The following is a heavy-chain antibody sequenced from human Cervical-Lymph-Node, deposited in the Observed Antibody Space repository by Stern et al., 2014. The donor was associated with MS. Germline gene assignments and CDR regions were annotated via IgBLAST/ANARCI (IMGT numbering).Heavy chain of an antibody. J-gene: IGHJ4*02. Sequence: QVTLKESGPALVKPTQTLTLTCTFSGFSLSTSGMCVSWIRQPPGKALEXLALIDWDDDKYYSTSLKTRLTISKDTSKNQVVLTMTNMDPVDTATYYCAQACRDGYNMDYFDYWGQGTLVTVSS. V-gene: IGHV2-70*01. CDR3: AQACRDGYNMDYFDY. D-gene: IGHD5-24*01. CDR2: IDWDDDK. CDR1: GFSLSTSGMC.